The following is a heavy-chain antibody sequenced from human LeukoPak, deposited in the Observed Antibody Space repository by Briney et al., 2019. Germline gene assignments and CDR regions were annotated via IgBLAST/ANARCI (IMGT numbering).Heavy chain of an antibody. J-gene: IGHJ4*02. CDR1: GGTFSSYA. CDR2: IIPIFGTA. V-gene: IGHV1-69*13. CDR3: ARVGGRFLEWLPQTDYYFDY. Sequence: ASVKVSCKASGGTFSSYAISWVRQAPGQGLEWMGGIIPIFGTANYAQKFQGRVTITADESTSTAYMELSSLRSEDTAVYYCARVGGRFLEWLPQTDYYFDYWGQGTLVTVSS. D-gene: IGHD3-3*01.